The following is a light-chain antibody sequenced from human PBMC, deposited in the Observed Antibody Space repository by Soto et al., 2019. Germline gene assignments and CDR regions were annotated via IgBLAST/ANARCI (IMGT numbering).Light chain of an antibody. J-gene: IGKJ1*01. CDR2: GAS. CDR1: QSISGT. V-gene: IGKV3-15*01. CDR3: QQYNNWPWT. Sequence: DIVMTQSPSTLSVSPLVLATLSCRASQSISGTLAWYQQKPGQAPRLLIYGASTRATSFPARFSGSGSGTDFTLTISSLQSEDFAVYYCQQYNNWPWTFGQGTKVDNK.